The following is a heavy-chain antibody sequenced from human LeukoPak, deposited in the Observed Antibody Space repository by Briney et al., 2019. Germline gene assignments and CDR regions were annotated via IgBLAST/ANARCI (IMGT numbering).Heavy chain of an antibody. D-gene: IGHD3-16*01. Sequence: PGGSLRLSCAASGFTFSSYSMNWVRQAPGKGLEWVANIKQDGSEKNYVDSVKGRFTISTDNAKNSLYLQMNSLRAEDTAVYYCARMRGQGGQDIWGQGTMVSVS. CDR3: ARMRGQGGQDI. CDR2: IKQDGSEK. CDR1: GFTFSSYS. V-gene: IGHV3-7*01. J-gene: IGHJ3*02.